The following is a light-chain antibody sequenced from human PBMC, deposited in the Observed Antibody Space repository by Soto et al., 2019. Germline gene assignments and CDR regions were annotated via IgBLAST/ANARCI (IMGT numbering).Light chain of an antibody. CDR2: AAS. CDR3: LQHDRYPRT. Sequence: DIQMTQSPSSLSASVGDRVTITCRASQGIRNDLAWYQQKPEKAPRRLISAASSLQSGVPSRFSGRGSGTEFTLTISSLQPEDFATYYCLQHDRYPRTFGQGTKVE. V-gene: IGKV1-17*01. CDR1: QGIRND. J-gene: IGKJ1*01.